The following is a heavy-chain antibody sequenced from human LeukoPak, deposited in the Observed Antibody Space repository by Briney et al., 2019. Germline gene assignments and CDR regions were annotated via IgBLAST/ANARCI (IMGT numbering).Heavy chain of an antibody. CDR1: GFTFSSYA. J-gene: IGHJ4*02. CDR3: AKISKKDIVVVPAAKGRFDY. Sequence: GRSLRLSCAAFGFTFSSYAMSWVRQAPGKGLEWVSAISGSGGSTYYADSVKGRFTISRDNSKNTLYLQMNSLRAEDTAVYYCAKISKKDIVVVPAAKGRFDYWGQGTLVTVSS. D-gene: IGHD2-2*01. CDR2: ISGSGGST. V-gene: IGHV3-23*01.